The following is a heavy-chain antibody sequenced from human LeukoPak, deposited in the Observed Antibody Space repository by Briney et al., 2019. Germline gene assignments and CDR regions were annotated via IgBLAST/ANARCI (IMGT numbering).Heavy chain of an antibody. CDR3: ARQAGYYGSGSYLGWFDP. CDR2: IYYSGST. Sequence: PSETLSLTCAVSGDSISSSHWWSWVRQSPGKGLEWIGSIYYSGSTYYNPSLKSRVTISVDTSKNQFSLKLSSVTASDTAVYYCARQAGYYGSGSYLGWFDPWGQGTLVTVSS. D-gene: IGHD3-10*01. V-gene: IGHV4-39*01. J-gene: IGHJ5*02. CDR1: GDSISSSHW.